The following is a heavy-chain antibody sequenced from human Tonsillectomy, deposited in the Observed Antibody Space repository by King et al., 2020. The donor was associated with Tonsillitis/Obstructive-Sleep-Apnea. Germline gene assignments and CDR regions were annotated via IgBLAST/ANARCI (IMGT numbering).Heavy chain of an antibody. Sequence: VQLVESGAEVKKPGESLKISCKGSGYSFTSYWIGWVRQMPGKGLEWMGIIYPGDSDTRYSPSFQGQVTISADKSISTAYLQWSSLKASDTAMYFCARHLAPIGEEDIVEVPAANDAFDIWGQGTMVTVSS. D-gene: IGHD2-2*01. CDR3: ARHLAPIGEEDIVEVPAANDAFDI. CDR1: GYSFTSYW. V-gene: IGHV5-51*01. CDR2: IYPGDSDT. J-gene: IGHJ3*02.